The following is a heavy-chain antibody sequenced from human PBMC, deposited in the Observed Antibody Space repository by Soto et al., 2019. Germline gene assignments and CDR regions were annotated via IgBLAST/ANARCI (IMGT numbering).Heavy chain of an antibody. V-gene: IGHV3-23*01. CDR3: AKDLGYCSSTSGWSGYYYYGMDV. CDR1: GFTFSSYA. D-gene: IGHD2-2*01. CDR2: ISGSGGST. Sequence: EVQLLESGGGLVQPGGSLRLSCAASGFTFSSYAMSWVRQAPGKGLEWVSDISGSGGSTYYADSVKGRFTISRDNSKNTVYLQMNSVRAEDTAVYYCAKDLGYCSSTSGWSGYYYYGMDVWGQGTTVTVSS. J-gene: IGHJ6*02.